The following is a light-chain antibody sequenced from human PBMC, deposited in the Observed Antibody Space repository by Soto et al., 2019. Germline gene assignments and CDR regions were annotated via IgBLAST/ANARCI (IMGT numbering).Light chain of an antibody. CDR1: HSLSTS. J-gene: IGKJ2*01. CDR2: SAS. Sequence: EVVMTQSPATLSVFPGERVTLSCRASHSLSTSLAWYQQKPGQAPRLLIYSASTRATGIPARFSGSGSGTEFTLTINSLESEDFAVYYCQQYIHGYTFGQGTKLEIK. V-gene: IGKV3-15*01. CDR3: QQYIHGYT.